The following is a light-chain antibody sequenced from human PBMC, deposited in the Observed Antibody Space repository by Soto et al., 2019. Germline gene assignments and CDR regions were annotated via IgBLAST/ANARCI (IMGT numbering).Light chain of an antibody. V-gene: IGKV1-5*01. CDR1: QSISSW. CDR3: QQYKSYSWT. J-gene: IGKJ1*01. CDR2: DAS. Sequence: DIQMTQSPSTLSASVGDRVTITCRASQSISSWLAWYQQKPGKAPKLLLYDASSLESGVPSRFSGSGSGTEFTLTISSLQPDDFATYYCQQYKSYSWTFGQGTKVEIK.